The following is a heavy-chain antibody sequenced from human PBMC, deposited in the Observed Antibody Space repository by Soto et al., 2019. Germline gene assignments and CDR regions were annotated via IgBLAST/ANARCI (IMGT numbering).Heavy chain of an antibody. Sequence: QMQLVQSGPEVKKPGTSVKVSCKASGFNFTSSAVQWVRQARGQRLELIGWIVVGSGNTNYAQKFQERVTITRDMSTSTAYMELSSLRSEDTAVYYCAAALHDYGDYVGFYCDYWGQGTLVTVSS. V-gene: IGHV1-58*01. CDR1: GFNFTSSA. D-gene: IGHD4-17*01. CDR2: IVVGSGNT. J-gene: IGHJ4*02. CDR3: AAALHDYGDYVGFYCDY.